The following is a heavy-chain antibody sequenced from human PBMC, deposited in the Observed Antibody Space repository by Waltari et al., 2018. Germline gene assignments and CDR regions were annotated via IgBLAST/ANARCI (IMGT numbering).Heavy chain of an antibody. CDR2: IIPIFGTA. J-gene: IGHJ5*02. D-gene: IGHD3-9*01. Sequence: QVQLLQSGAEVKKPASSVKVSCKASGGTFISYAISWGRHAPVQGLERMGGIIPIFGTANYAQKFQGRVTITADESTSTAYMELSSLRSEDTAVYYCARDKDLTRFDPWGQGTLVTVSS. CDR3: ARDKDLTRFDP. V-gene: IGHV1-69*13. CDR1: GGTFISYA.